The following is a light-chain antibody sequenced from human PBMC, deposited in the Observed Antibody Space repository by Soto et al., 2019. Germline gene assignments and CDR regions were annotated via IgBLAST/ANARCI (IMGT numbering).Light chain of an antibody. CDR2: DAS. V-gene: IGKV3-20*01. CDR3: QHYGTSPIT. Sequence: EIVLTQSPGTLSLSPGERATLSCRASQSVSSDYLGWYQQKPGQAPRLLMFDASSRATGIPDRFSGSGSGTDFTLTISRLEPDDFAVYYCQHYGTSPITFGQGTRWRL. J-gene: IGKJ5*01. CDR1: QSVSSDY.